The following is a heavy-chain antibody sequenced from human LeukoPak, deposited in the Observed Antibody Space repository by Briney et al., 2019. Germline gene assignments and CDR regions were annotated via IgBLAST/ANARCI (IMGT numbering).Heavy chain of an antibody. CDR2: IYYSGST. Sequence: SETLSLTCTVSGGSISSSSYYWGWIRQPPGKGLEWIGSIYYSGSTYYNPSLKSRVTISVDTSKNQFSLKLSSVTAADTAVYYCARELYYYDSSGSEHFDYWGQGTLVTVSS. V-gene: IGHV4-39*02. CDR3: ARELYYYDSSGSEHFDY. CDR1: GGSISSSSYY. J-gene: IGHJ4*02. D-gene: IGHD3-22*01.